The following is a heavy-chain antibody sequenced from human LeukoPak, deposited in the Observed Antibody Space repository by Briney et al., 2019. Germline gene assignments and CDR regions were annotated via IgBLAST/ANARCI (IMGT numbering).Heavy chain of an antibody. CDR3: AREADVVVASLDN. J-gene: IGHJ4*02. V-gene: IGHV3-21*04. CDR2: ISSSSSYI. D-gene: IGHD2-15*01. CDR1: GFTFSSYS. Sequence: PGGSLRLSCAASGFTFSSYSMNWVRQAPGKGLEWVSSISSSSSYIYYADSVKGRFTISRDNAKNSLYLQMNSLRAEDTAVYYCAREADVVVASLDNWGQGTLVTVSS.